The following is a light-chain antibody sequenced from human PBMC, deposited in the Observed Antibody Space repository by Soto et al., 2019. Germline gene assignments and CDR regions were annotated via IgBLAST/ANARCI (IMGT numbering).Light chain of an antibody. Sequence: QSALSQPASVSGSPGQSITISCTGTSSDVGGFNYVSWYQHQPGKAPKLIIYDVTKRPSGVSNRFSGSKSGNTASLTISGIQAEDEGDYYCSSITRSSTSVFGTGTKVTVL. J-gene: IGLJ1*01. CDR2: DVT. CDR3: SSITRSSTSV. V-gene: IGLV2-14*01. CDR1: SSDVGGFNY.